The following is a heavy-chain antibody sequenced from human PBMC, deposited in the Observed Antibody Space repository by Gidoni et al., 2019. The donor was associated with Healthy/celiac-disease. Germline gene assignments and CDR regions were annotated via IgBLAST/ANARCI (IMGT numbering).Heavy chain of an antibody. CDR1: GFTFSSYA. CDR3: ARGLLTAAGTPLDY. CDR2: ISYDGSNK. J-gene: IGHJ4*02. Sequence: QVQLVESGGGVVQPGRSLRLSCAASGFTFSSYAMHWVRQAPGKGLEWVAVISYDGSNKYYADSVKGRFTISRDNSKNTLYLQMNSLRAEDTAVYYCARGLLTAAGTPLDYWGQGTLVTVSS. V-gene: IGHV3-30-3*01. D-gene: IGHD6-13*01.